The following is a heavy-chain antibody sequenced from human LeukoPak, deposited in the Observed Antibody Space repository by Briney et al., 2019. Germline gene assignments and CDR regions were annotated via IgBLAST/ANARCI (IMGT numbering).Heavy chain of an antibody. CDR3: ARDRPFDTYYYGMDV. J-gene: IGHJ6*02. CDR2: IYSVGSST. D-gene: IGHD3-9*01. CDR1: GFTFSSYW. V-gene: IGHV3-74*01. Sequence: PGGSLRLSCAASGFTFSSYWMHWVRQAPGKGLVWVSRIYSVGSSTNYADSVKGRFTISRDHAKNTLYLQMNSLRAEDTAVYYCARDRPFDTYYYGMDVRGQGTTVTVSS.